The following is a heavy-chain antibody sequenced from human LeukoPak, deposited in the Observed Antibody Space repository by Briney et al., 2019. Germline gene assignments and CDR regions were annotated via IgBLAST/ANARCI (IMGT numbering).Heavy chain of an antibody. J-gene: IGHJ1*01. CDR2: IYYSGST. CDR3: ARLMVAAAGVRIIQH. V-gene: IGHV4-39*01. D-gene: IGHD6-13*01. Sequence: KSSETLSLTCTVSGGSISSSSYYWGWIRQPPGKGLEWIGSIYYSGSTYYNPSLKSRVTISVDTSKNQFSLKLSSVTAADTAVYYCARLMVAAAGVRIIQHWGRGTLVTVSS. CDR1: GGSISSSSYY.